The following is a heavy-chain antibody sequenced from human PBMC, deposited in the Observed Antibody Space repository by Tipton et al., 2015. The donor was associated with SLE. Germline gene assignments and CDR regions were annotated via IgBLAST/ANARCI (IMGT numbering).Heavy chain of an antibody. CDR1: GYLFTGYY. Sequence: QSGAEVKVPGASMKVSCTASGYLFTGYYIYWVRQVPGQGLELMGWINPNNGATSFAHKFEGRVTMTRDTSTDTAYMDLSSLTSDDTAIYYCARESLKDCTYDFCYGWFDPWGQGTLVTVSS. V-gene: IGHV1-2*02. D-gene: IGHD2-8*01. CDR2: INPNNGAT. CDR3: ARESLKDCTYDFCYGWFDP. J-gene: IGHJ5*02.